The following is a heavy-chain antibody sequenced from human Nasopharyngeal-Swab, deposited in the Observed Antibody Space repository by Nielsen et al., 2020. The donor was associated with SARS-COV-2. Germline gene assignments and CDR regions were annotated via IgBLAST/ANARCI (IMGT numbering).Heavy chain of an antibody. CDR2: IDWDDDK. D-gene: IGHD5-18*01. J-gene: IGHJ4*02. Sequence: SGPTLAKPRQTLTLTYTFSGFPLSTSAMCVTWIRQPPGKALEWLARIDWDDDKYYSTSLKTRLTISKDTSKNQVVLTMTNMDPLDTATYYCARIRASTAVVDYWGQGTLVTVSA. CDR3: ARIRASTAVVDY. V-gene: IGHV2-70*11. CDR1: GFPLSTSAMC.